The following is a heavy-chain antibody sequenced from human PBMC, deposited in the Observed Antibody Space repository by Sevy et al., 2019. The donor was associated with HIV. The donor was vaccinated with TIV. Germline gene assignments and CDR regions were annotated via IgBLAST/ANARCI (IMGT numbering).Heavy chain of an antibody. CDR2: ISYDESNK. Sequence: GGSLRLSCAASGFTFSSYAMHWVRQAPGKGLEWVAVISYDESNKNSADSVKGRFTISRDNSKNTLYLQMNSLRPEDTALYYCARDHRLSDFGDYVYYYYGLDVWGQGTTVTVSS. CDR3: ARDHRLSDFGDYVYYYYGLDV. J-gene: IGHJ6*02. V-gene: IGHV3-30-3*01. D-gene: IGHD4-17*01. CDR1: GFTFSSYA.